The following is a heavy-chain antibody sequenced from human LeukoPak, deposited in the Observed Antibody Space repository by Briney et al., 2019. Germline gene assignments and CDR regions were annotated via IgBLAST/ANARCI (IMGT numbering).Heavy chain of an antibody. CDR1: GYTFTGYY. V-gene: IGHV1-2*04. CDR3: ARDFGYGDYYYGMDV. D-gene: IGHD4-17*01. CDR2: INPNSGGT. J-gene: IGHJ6*04. Sequence: ASVKVSCKASGYTFTGYYMHWVRQAPEQGLEWMGWINPNSGGTNYAQKFQGWVTMTRDTSISTAYMELSRLRSDDTAVYYCARDFGYGDYYYGMDVWGKGTTATVSS.